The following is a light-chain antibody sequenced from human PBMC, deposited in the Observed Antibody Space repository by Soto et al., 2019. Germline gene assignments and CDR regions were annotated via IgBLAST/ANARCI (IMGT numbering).Light chain of an antibody. Sequence: QSALTQPRSVSGSPGQSITISCTGSTSDVGAYSFASWYQQHPGAAPKLLIHDVNKRPPGVPDRFSASKSGNTASLTISGLQADDEAEYFCISYKTDDTFLFGTGTKVTVL. CDR3: ISYKTDDTFL. CDR1: TSDVGAYSF. CDR2: DVN. V-gene: IGLV2-11*01. J-gene: IGLJ1*01.